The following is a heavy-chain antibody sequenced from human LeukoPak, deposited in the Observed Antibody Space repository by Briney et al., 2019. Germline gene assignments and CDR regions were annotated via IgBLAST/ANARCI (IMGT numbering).Heavy chain of an antibody. J-gene: IGHJ6*02. CDR2: ISYDGSNK. CDR3: ARLFQMDV. V-gene: IGHV3-30-3*01. D-gene: IGHD2-21*01. CDR1: GFTFSSYA. Sequence: SGGSLRLSCAASGFTFSSYAMHWVRQAPGKGLEWVAVISYDGSNKYYADSVKGRFTISRDNSKNTLYLQMNSLRVEDTAVYYCARLFQMDVWGQGTTVTVSS.